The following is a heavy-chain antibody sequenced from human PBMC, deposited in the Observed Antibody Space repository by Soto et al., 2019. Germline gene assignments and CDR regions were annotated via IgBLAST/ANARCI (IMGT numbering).Heavy chain of an antibody. CDR1: GFTFNTYT. CDR2: ISSRSIYI. V-gene: IGHV3-21*01. J-gene: IGHJ6*02. Sequence: EVQLVESGGCLVKPGRSLRLSCAASGFTFNTYTMNWVRQAPGKGLEWGSSISSRSIYIYYADSVTGRFTSSRDDARNSLYLQMNSLRAEDTAVYYCAREEVSRPNTYHGLDVWGQGTTVTVSS. CDR3: AREEVSRPNTYHGLDV.